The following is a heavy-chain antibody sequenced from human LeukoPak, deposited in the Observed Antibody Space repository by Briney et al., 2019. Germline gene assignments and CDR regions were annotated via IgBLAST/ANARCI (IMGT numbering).Heavy chain of an antibody. CDR1: GGSINSSDYY. CDR3: ARHATSSTSGPPYDY. CDR2: IYHSGSM. D-gene: IGHD5-24*01. Sequence: SETPSLTCTVSGGSINSSDYYWGWIRQPPGKGLEWIGSIYHSGSMYASLKSRVTISVDTSKNQFSLKMSSVTAADTAVYYCARHATSSTSGPPYDYWGQGTLVTVSS. V-gene: IGHV4-39*01. J-gene: IGHJ4*02.